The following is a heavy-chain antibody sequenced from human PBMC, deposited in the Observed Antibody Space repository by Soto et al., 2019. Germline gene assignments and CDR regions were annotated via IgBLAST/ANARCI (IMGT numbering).Heavy chain of an antibody. Sequence: QGTLKESGPTLVKPTQTLTLTCSFSGFSLSTSGVGVGWIRQPPGKALEWLALIYWSGDEHYRPSLKSRLSITKDTSKNHVVLIMTDMDPVDTATYYSARGLATLPVFAFDIWGQGTMVTVSS. CDR1: GFSLSTSGVG. J-gene: IGHJ3*02. CDR3: ARGLATLPVFAFDI. D-gene: IGHD6-6*01. CDR2: IYWSGDE. V-gene: IGHV2-5*01.